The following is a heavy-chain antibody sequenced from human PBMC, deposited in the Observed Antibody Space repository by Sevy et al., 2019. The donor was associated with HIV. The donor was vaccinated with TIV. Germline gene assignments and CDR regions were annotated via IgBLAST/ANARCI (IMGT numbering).Heavy chain of an antibody. CDR1: GFTFSQYG. V-gene: IGHV3-30*02. CDR3: AKHRDSLSAAAYLDH. CDR2: IRYDGSTK. Sequence: GGCLRLSCAATGFTFSQYGMEWVRQAPGKGLEWVAFIRYDGSTKYYADSVKGRFTISRDNSKNMLYLQMNSLRPEDSALYSCAKHRDSLSAAAYLDHWGQGTQVTVSS. J-gene: IGHJ4*02. D-gene: IGHD6-13*01.